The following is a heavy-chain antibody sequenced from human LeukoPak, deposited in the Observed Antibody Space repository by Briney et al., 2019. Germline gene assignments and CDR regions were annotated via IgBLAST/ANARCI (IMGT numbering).Heavy chain of an antibody. J-gene: IGHJ4*02. D-gene: IGHD2-2*02. V-gene: IGHV3-23*01. Sequence: SGGSLRLSCAASGFTFSSYAMSWVRQAPGKGLEWVSAISGSGGSTYYADSVKGRFTISRDNPKNTLYLQMNSLRAEDTAVYYCAKALSRQLLYDYWGQGTLVTVSS. CDR1: GFTFSSYA. CDR3: AKALSRQLLYDY. CDR2: ISGSGGST.